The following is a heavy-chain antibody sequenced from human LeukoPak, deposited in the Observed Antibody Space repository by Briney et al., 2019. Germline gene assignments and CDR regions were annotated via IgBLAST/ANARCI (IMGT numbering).Heavy chain of an antibody. V-gene: IGHV4-59*01. CDR2: VYYSGST. CDR1: GGSISSYY. J-gene: IGHJ4*02. D-gene: IGHD1-26*01. Sequence: PSETLSLTCTVSGGSISSYYWSWLRQPPGKGLEWIGYVYYSGSTNYNPSPKSRVTISLDTSTNQFSLKLSSVTAAVTAVYYCAGLGADHYWGQGTLVTVSS. CDR3: AGLGADHY.